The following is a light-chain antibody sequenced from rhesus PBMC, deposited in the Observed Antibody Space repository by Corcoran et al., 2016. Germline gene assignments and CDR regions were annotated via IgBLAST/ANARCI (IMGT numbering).Light chain of an antibody. CDR3: LQSSNWPLT. CDR1: QSVSSY. J-gene: IGKJ4*01. Sequence: EIVMAQSPAALALSPGERATLSCRASQSVSSYLAWYQQKPGQHPRLLIYGASSRATGIPDRFSGSGSGKEFTLSISSLEPEDVGVYFCLQSSNWPLTFGGGTKVEIK. CDR2: GAS. V-gene: IGKV3-24*04.